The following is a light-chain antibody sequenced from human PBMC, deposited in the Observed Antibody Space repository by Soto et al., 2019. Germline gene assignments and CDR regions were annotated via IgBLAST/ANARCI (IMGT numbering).Light chain of an antibody. CDR3: QQYDNLPALT. J-gene: IGKJ4*01. CDR2: DAS. V-gene: IGKV1-33*01. CDR1: QDISNY. Sequence: DIQMTQSPFSLSASVGDRVTITCQASQDISNYLNWYQQKPGKAPKLLIYDASNLETGVPSRFSGSGSGTDFTFTISSLQPGDIATYYCQQYDNLPALTFGGGTKVEIK.